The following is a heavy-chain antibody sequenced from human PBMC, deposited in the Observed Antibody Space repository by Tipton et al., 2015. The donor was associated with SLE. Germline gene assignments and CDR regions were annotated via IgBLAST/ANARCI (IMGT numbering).Heavy chain of an antibody. CDR1: GFTVSRNY. D-gene: IGHD2-2*01. CDR2: IYSGGST. CDR3: ARDTRYCSSTSCYSVDY. J-gene: IGHJ4*02. Sequence: SLRLSCAASGFTVSRNYMSWVRQAPGKGLEWVSVIYSGGSTYYADSVKGRFTISRDNSKNTLYLQMNSLRAEDTAVYYCARDTRYCSSTSCYSVDYWGQGTLVTVSS. V-gene: IGHV3-53*01.